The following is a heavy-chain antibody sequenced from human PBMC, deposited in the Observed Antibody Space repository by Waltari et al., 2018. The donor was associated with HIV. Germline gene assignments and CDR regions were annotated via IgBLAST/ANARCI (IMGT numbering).Heavy chain of an antibody. Sequence: QVQLVQSGAEVKKPGASVKVSCKASGYTFTGYYMHWVRQAPGQGLEWRGWINPNSGGTNYEQKFQGRVTMTRDTSISTAYMELSRLRSDDTAVYYCARAQYYYDSSGYYYGDYGMDVWGQGTTVTVSS. CDR2: INPNSGGT. CDR1: GYTFTGYY. D-gene: IGHD3-22*01. J-gene: IGHJ6*02. CDR3: ARAQYYYDSSGYYYGDYGMDV. V-gene: IGHV1-2*02.